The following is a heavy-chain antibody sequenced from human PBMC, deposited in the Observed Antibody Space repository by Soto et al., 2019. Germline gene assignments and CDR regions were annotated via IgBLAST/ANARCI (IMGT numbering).Heavy chain of an antibody. CDR1: GGSISSSSYY. CDR2: IYYSGST. CDR3: ARHLGVVPAAIGENWFDP. J-gene: IGHJ5*02. V-gene: IGHV4-39*01. D-gene: IGHD2-2*01. Sequence: QLQLQESGPGLVKPSETLSLTCTVSGGSISSSSYYWGWIRKPPGKGLEWIGSIYYSGSTYYNPSLKSRVTISVDTSKNQFSLKLSSVTAADTAVYYCARHLGVVPAAIGENWFDPWGQGTLVTVSS.